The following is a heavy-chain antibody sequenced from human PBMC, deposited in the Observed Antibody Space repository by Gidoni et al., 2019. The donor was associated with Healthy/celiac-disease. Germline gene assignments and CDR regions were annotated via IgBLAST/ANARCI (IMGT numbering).Heavy chain of an antibody. Sequence: EVQLLESGGGLVQPGGSLRLSCAASGFTFSSYAMSWVRQAPGKGLGWVSAISGSGGSTYYADSVKGRFTISRDNSKNTLYLQMNSLRAEDTAVYYCAKDRPAYYDSSGYYFDYWGQGTLVTVSS. D-gene: IGHD3-22*01. CDR1: GFTFSSYA. V-gene: IGHV3-23*01. CDR3: AKDRPAYYDSSGYYFDY. J-gene: IGHJ4*02. CDR2: ISGSGGST.